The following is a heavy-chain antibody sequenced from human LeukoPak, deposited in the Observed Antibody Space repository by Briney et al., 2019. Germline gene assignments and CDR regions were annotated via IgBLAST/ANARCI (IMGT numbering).Heavy chain of an antibody. Sequence: PGGSLRLSCAASGFTFSSYGMHWVRQAPGKGLVWVSRVNSDGSSTSYADSVKGRFAISRDNAKNTLYLQMNSLRAEDTAVYYCAREGRGYSYGWGYYYYMDVWGKGTTVTVSS. J-gene: IGHJ6*03. CDR2: VNSDGSST. CDR3: AREGRGYSYGWGYYYYMDV. V-gene: IGHV3-74*01. D-gene: IGHD5-18*01. CDR1: GFTFSSYG.